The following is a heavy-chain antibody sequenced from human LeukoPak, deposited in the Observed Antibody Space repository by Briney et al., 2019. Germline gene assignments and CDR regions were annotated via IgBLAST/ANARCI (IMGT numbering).Heavy chain of an antibody. CDR2: IWYDGSNK. J-gene: IGHJ4*02. Sequence: GGSLRLSCAASGFTFSSYGMHWVRQAPGKGLEWVAVIWYDGSNKYYADSVKGRYTISRDNSKNTLYLQMNSLRAEDTAVYYCAKDKYCSSTSCYKRYFDYWGQGTLVTVSS. CDR1: GFTFSSYG. D-gene: IGHD2-2*02. V-gene: IGHV3-33*06. CDR3: AKDKYCSSTSCYKRYFDY.